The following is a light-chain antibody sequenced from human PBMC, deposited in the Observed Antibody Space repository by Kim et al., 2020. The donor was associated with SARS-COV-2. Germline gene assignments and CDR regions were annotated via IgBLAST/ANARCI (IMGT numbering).Light chain of an antibody. V-gene: IGKV1-33*01. CDR2: DAS. Sequence: SASVGDRVTITCQASQDIRKYLNWYQQKPGRAPKLLIYDASNLETGVPSRFSGSGSGTDFTFTISSLQPEDIGTYYCQQYDSLPLTFGGRTKLEI. CDR1: QDIRKY. CDR3: QQYDSLPLT. J-gene: IGKJ4*01.